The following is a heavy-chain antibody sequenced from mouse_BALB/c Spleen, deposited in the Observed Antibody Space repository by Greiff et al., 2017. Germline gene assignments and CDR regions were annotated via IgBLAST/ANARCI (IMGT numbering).Heavy chain of an antibody. CDR3: ARYGYYGSSGAIDY. V-gene: IGHV5-17*02. CDR1: GFTFSSFG. D-gene: IGHD1-1*01. J-gene: IGHJ4*01. CDR2: ISSGSSTI. Sequence: EVMLVESGGGLVQPGGSRKLSCAASGFTFSSFGMYWVRQAPEKGLEWVAYISSGSSTIYYAATVKGRFTISRDNAKNTRFLQMTSLSSEDTAMYYCARYGYYGSSGAIDYWGQGTSVTVSS.